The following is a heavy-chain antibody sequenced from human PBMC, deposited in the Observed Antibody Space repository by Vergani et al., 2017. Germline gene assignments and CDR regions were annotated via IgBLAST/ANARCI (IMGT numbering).Heavy chain of an antibody. Sequence: VQLVESGGGLVQPGGSLRLSCAASGFMFSNYWMNWVRQAPGKGLEWVVGISFDGTNEYYPDLVKGRFTISRDIAKNTLYLQVRSLRLEDTGVYHCVRDRGLCAGGRCYTEAWDYWGQGTPVTVSS. J-gene: IGHJ4*02. CDR2: ISFDGTNE. D-gene: IGHD2-2*02. CDR1: GFMFSNYW. CDR3: VRDRGLCAGGRCYTEAWDY. V-gene: IGHV3-30*03.